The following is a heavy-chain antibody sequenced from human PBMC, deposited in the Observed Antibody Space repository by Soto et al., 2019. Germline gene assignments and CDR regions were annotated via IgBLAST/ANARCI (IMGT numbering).Heavy chain of an antibody. Sequence: ASVKVSCKASGYTFTSYAMHWVRQAPGQRLEWMGWINAGNGNTKYSQKFQGRVTITRDTSASTAYMELSSLRSEDTAVYYCARVAVQLLYYYDSSGYLAYWGQGTLVTVSS. V-gene: IGHV1-3*01. J-gene: IGHJ4*02. CDR1: GYTFTSYA. CDR3: ARVAVQLLYYYDSSGYLAY. CDR2: INAGNGNT. D-gene: IGHD3-22*01.